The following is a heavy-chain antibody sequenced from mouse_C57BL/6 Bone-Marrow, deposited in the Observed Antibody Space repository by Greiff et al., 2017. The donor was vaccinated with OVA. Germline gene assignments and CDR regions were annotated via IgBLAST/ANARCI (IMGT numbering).Heavy chain of an antibody. CDR3: ARREGAYYGSSYWYFDV. CDR2: IYWDDDK. J-gene: IGHJ1*03. D-gene: IGHD1-1*01. V-gene: IGHV8-12*01. Sequence: QVTLKECGPGILQSSQTLSLTCSFSGFSLSTSGMGVSWIRQPSGKGLEWLAHIYWDDDKRYNPSLKSRLTISKDTSRNQVFLKITSVDTADTATYYCARREGAYYGSSYWYFDVWGTGTTVTVSS. CDR1: GFSLSTSGMG.